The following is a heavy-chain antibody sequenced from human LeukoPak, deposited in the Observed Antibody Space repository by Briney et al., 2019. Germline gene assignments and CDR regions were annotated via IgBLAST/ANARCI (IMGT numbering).Heavy chain of an antibody. V-gene: IGHV4-39*07. CDR1: GGSISSSSYY. CDR3: ASKGEAAAGTGLDY. Sequence: SETLSLTCTVSGGSISSSSYYWGWIRQPPGKGLEWIGSIYYSGSTYYNPSLESRVTISVDTSKNQFSLKLSSVTAADTAVYYCASKGEAAAGTGLDYWGQGTLVTVSS. D-gene: IGHD6-13*01. CDR2: IYYSGST. J-gene: IGHJ4*02.